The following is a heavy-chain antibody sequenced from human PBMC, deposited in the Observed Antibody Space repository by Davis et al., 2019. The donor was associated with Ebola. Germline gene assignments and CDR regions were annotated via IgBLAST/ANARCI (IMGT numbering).Heavy chain of an antibody. CDR3: ARLRYYYDSSGYYYFDY. Sequence: ASVKVSCKASGYTFTSYYMHWVRQAPGQGLEWMGIINPSGGSTSYAQKFQGRVTMTRDTSTSTVYMELSSLRSEDTAVYYCARLRYYYDSSGYYYFDYWGQGTLVTVSS. D-gene: IGHD3-22*01. CDR1: GYTFTSYY. J-gene: IGHJ4*02. V-gene: IGHV1-46*01. CDR2: INPSGGST.